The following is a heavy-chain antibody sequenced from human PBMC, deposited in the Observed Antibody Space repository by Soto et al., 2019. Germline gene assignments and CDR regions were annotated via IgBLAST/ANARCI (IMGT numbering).Heavy chain of an antibody. V-gene: IGHV3-48*03. CDR2: ISSSGSTI. CDR3: ARGSQSNIVVVPAAYYYYGMDV. D-gene: IGHD2-2*01. CDR1: GFTFSSYE. Sequence: GGSLRLSCAASGFTFSSYEMNWVRQAPGKGLEWVSYISSSGSTIYYADSVKGRFTISRDNAKNSLYLQMNSLRAEDTAVYHCARGSQSNIVVVPAAYYYYGMDVWGQGTTVTVSS. J-gene: IGHJ6*02.